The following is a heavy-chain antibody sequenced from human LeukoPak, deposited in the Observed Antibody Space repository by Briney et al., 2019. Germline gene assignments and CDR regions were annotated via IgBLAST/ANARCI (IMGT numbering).Heavy chain of an antibody. CDR2: INHSGST. J-gene: IGHJ5*02. D-gene: IGHD3-16*01. CDR1: GGSFSGYY. CDR3: ARHWIPPNYVWGSLGYNWFDP. Sequence: PSETLSLTCAVYGGSFSGYYWSWIRQPPGKGLEWIGEINHSGSTDYNLSLKSRVTISVDTSKNQFSLKLSSVTAADTAVYYCARHWIPPNYVWGSLGYNWFDPWGQGTLVTVSS. V-gene: IGHV4-34*01.